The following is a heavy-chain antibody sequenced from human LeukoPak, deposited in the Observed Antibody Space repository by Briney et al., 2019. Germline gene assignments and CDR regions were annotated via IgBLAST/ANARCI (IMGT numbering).Heavy chain of an antibody. CDR1: GGSFSGYY. D-gene: IGHD1-14*01. J-gene: IGHJ4*02. Sequence: SETLSLTCAVYGGSFSGYYWSWIRQPPGKGLEWIGEINHSGSTNYNPSLKSRVTISVDTSKNQFSLKLSSVTAADTAVYYCARGRSYWGQGTLVTVSS. CDR3: ARGRSY. V-gene: IGHV4-34*01. CDR2: INHSGST.